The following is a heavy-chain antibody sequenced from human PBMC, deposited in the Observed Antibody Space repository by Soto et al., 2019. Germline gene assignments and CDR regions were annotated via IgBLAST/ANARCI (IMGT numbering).Heavy chain of an antibody. D-gene: IGHD2-21*01. Sequence: GGSLRLSCAASGFTFSSYGMHWVRQARGKGLEWVAVIWYDGSNKYYADSVKGRFTISRDNSKNTLYLQMNSLRAEDTAVYYCARDKRIPFYYFDYWGQGTLVTVSS. CDR2: IWYDGSNK. CDR1: GFTFSSYG. CDR3: ARDKRIPFYYFDY. V-gene: IGHV3-33*01. J-gene: IGHJ4*02.